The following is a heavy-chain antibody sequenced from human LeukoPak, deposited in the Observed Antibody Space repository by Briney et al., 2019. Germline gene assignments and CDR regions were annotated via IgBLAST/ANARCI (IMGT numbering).Heavy chain of an antibody. Sequence: ASVKVSCKASGYTFTGYYMHWVRQAPGQGLEGMGWINPNSGGTNYAQKFQGRVTMTRDTSISTAYMELSRLRSDDTAVYYCARDGIVVVVDHDAFDIWGQGTMVTVSS. CDR3: ARDGIVVVVDHDAFDI. V-gene: IGHV1-2*02. CDR1: GYTFTGYY. CDR2: INPNSGGT. J-gene: IGHJ3*02. D-gene: IGHD3-22*01.